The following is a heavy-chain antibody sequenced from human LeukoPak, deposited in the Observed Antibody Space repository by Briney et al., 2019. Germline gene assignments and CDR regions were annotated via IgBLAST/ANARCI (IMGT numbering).Heavy chain of an antibody. CDR3: AKTRGYSGYDCSDY. J-gene: IGHJ4*02. CDR2: SSGSGDST. D-gene: IGHD5-12*01. Sequence: GGSLRLSCAASGFTFCNYAMNWVRQAPGKGLEWVSSSSGSGDSTFYADSVKGRFTISRDNSKNTLYLQTNSLSAEDTAVYYCAKTRGYSGYDCSDYWGQGTLVTVSS. V-gene: IGHV3-23*01. CDR1: GFTFCNYA.